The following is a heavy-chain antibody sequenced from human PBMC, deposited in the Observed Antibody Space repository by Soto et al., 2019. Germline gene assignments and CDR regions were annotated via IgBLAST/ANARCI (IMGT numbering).Heavy chain of an antibody. CDR3: ARSRPDTAMVFDY. V-gene: IGHV4-61*01. Sequence: PSETLSLTCTVSGGSVSSGSYYWSWIRQPPGKGLEWIGYIYYSGSTNYNPSLKSRVTISVDTSKNQFSLKLSSVTAADTAVYYCARSRPDTAMVFDYWGQGTLVTVPQ. D-gene: IGHD5-18*01. CDR1: GGSVSSGSYY. CDR2: IYYSGST. J-gene: IGHJ4*02.